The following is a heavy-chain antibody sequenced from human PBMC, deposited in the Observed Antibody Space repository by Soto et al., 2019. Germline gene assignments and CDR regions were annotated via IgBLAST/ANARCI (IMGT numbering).Heavy chain of an antibody. CDR2: ISAYNGNT. D-gene: IGHD3-10*01. Sequence: QVLLVQSGAEVKKPGASVKVSCKASGYTFTSYGISWVRQAPGQGLEWMGWISAYNGNTNYAQKLQGRVTMTTDTSTSTAYMELRSLRSDDTAVYYCARVDYYGSGSLKIGFDPWGQGTLVTVSS. J-gene: IGHJ5*02. CDR3: ARVDYYGSGSLKIGFDP. CDR1: GYTFTSYG. V-gene: IGHV1-18*01.